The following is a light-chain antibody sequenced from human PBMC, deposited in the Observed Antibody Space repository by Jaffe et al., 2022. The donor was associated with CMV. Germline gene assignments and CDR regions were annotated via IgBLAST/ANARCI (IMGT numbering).Light chain of an antibody. CDR3: QQYSGQQYT. CDR2: KAS. Sequence: DIQMTQSPSTLSASPGDRVTITCRASQSINNWLAWYQQKPGKAPKLLIYKASNLESGVPSRFSGSGSGTEFTLTISSLQPDDFATYYCQQYSGQQYTFGQGTNLEIK. CDR1: QSINNW. J-gene: IGKJ2*01. V-gene: IGKV1-5*03.